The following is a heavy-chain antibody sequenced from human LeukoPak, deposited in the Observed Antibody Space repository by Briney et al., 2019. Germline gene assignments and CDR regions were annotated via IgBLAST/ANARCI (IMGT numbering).Heavy chain of an antibody. D-gene: IGHD4/OR15-4a*01. CDR3: ARGGRLWPPDALDY. V-gene: IGHV3-48*03. CDR2: IDSSDSTI. J-gene: IGHJ4*02. CDR1: GFTFSSYE. Sequence: GGSLRLSCAASGFTFSSYEMNWVRQAPGKGLEWVSYIDSSDSTIHYADSVKGRFTISRDNAKNSLYLQMNSLRAEDTALYYCARGGRLWPPDALDYWAQGTLVTVSS.